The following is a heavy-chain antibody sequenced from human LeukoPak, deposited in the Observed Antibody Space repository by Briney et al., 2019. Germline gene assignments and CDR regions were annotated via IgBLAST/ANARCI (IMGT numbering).Heavy chain of an antibody. Sequence: RGASVKVSCKASGYIFISYGISWVRQAPGQGLEWMGWISAYNGNTNYAQKFQGRATMTTDTSTSTAYMELRSLRSDDTAVYYCARDENWNDDGGKGYNWFDSWGQGTLVTVSS. V-gene: IGHV1-18*01. D-gene: IGHD1-1*01. CDR3: ARDENWNDDGGKGYNWFDS. CDR2: ISAYNGNT. CDR1: GYIFISYG. J-gene: IGHJ5*01.